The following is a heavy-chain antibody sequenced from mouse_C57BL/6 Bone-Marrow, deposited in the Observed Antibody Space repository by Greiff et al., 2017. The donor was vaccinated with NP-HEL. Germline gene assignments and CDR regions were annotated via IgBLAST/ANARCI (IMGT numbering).Heavy chain of an antibody. Sequence: QVQLKQSGPELVKPGASVKLSCKASGYTFTSYDINWVKQRPGQGLEWIGWIYPRDGSTKYNEKFKGKATLTVDTSSSTAYMELHSLTSEDSAVYFCARSLTNPWFAYWGQGTLVTVSA. J-gene: IGHJ3*01. CDR2: IYPRDGST. V-gene: IGHV1-85*01. CDR1: GYTFTSYD. D-gene: IGHD4-1*01. CDR3: ARSLTNPWFAY.